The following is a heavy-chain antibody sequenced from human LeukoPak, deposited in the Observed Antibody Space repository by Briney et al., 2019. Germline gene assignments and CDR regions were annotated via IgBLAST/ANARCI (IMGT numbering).Heavy chain of an antibody. J-gene: IGHJ4*02. CDR1: GGSVSSGTYY. Sequence: SQTLSLTCTVSGGSVSSGTYYWTWIRQPAGKGLEWIGRIYTSGSTNFNPSLKSRVSISLDTSQNQLSLKVSTVTAADTAVYYCAREGAVRNFDYWGQGILVTVSS. D-gene: IGHD6-6*01. CDR3: AREGAVRNFDY. V-gene: IGHV4-61*02. CDR2: IYTSGST.